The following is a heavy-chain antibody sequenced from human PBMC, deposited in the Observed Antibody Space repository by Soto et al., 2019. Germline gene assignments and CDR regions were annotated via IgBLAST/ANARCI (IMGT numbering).Heavy chain of an antibody. V-gene: IGHV1-24*01. CDR3: ATVPSYYDSSGHGDY. D-gene: IGHD3-22*01. CDR1: GYTLTELS. CDR2: FDPEDGET. J-gene: IGHJ4*02. Sequence: ASVKVSCKVSGYTLTELSMHWVRQAPGKGLEWMGGFDPEDGETIYAQKFQGRVTMTEDTSTDTAYMELSSLRSEGTAVYYCATVPSYYDSSGHGDYWGQGTLVTVSS.